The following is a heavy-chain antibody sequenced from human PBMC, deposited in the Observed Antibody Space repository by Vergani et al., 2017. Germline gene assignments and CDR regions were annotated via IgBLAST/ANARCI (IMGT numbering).Heavy chain of an antibody. CDR1: GFTFSSYA. CDR2: ISYDGDNK. D-gene: IGHD3-3*01. Sequence: QVQLVESGGGVVQPGRSLRLSCVASGFTFSSYALHWVRQAPGKGLEWVAVISYDGDNKYYADPVKGRFTISRDNSKNTLYLQMNSLRAEDTAVYYCAKDTLWIGCYSQPDYWGQGTLVTVSS. V-gene: IGHV3-30*04. J-gene: IGHJ4*02. CDR3: AKDTLWIGCYSQPDY.